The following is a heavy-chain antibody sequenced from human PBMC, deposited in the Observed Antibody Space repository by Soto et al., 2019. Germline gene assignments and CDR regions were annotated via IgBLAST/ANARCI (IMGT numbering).Heavy chain of an antibody. D-gene: IGHD1-7*01. Sequence: SETLSLTCTVSGGSISSGGYYWSWTRQHPGKGLEWIGYIYYSGSTYYNPSLKSRVTISVDTSKNQFSLKLSSVTAADTAVYYCARQDVELRLFDYWGQGTLVTVSS. CDR2: IYYSGST. V-gene: IGHV4-31*03. CDR3: ARQDVELRLFDY. J-gene: IGHJ4*02. CDR1: GGSISSGGYY.